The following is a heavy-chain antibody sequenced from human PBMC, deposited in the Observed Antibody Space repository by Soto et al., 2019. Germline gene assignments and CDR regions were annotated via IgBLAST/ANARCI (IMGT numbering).Heavy chain of an antibody. J-gene: IGHJ6*02. CDR1: GFTFSSYD. V-gene: IGHV3-48*02. CDR3: ARVIYGGWSTIKDYYYYAMDV. Sequence: GGSLRLSCAASGFTFSSYDMNWVRQAPGKGLEWVSYISGGSSRVFYADSVKGRFTISRDNAKNSLYLQMNSLRDEDTGVYYCARVIYGGWSTIKDYYYYAMDVWGQGTTVTVSS. D-gene: IGHD5-12*01. CDR2: ISGGSSRV.